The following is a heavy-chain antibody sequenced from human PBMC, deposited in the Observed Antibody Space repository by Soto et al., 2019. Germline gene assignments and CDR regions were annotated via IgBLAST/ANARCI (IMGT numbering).Heavy chain of an antibody. Sequence: GGSLRLSCAASGFTFSSYWMHWVRQAPGKGLVWVSRINSDGSSTSYADSVKGRFTISRDNAKNTLYLQMNSLRAEDTAVYYCAAYDNSGYYYRNGPWHWGQGTLVTVSS. CDR1: GFTFSSYW. CDR3: AAYDNSGYYYRNGPWH. V-gene: IGHV3-74*01. D-gene: IGHD3-22*01. CDR2: INSDGSST. J-gene: IGHJ1*01.